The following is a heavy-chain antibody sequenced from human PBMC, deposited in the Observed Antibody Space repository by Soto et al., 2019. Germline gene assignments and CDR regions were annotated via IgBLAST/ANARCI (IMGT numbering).Heavy chain of an antibody. V-gene: IGHV3-30*03. CDR3: APATVTTPDY. CDR1: GFTFSSYG. Sequence: QVQLVESGGGVVQPGRSLRLSCAASGFTFSSYGMHWVRQAPGKGLEWVAVISYDGSNKYYADSVKGRFTISRDNYQNTLYLQMNSLRAEDTAVYYCAPATVTTPDYWGQGTLVTVSS. J-gene: IGHJ4*02. CDR2: ISYDGSNK. D-gene: IGHD4-17*01.